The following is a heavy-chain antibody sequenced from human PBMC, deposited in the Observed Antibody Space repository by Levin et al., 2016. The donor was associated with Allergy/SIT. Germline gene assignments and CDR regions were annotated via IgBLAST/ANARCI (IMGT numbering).Heavy chain of an antibody. V-gene: IGHV3-7*03. CDR1: GFNFSAFW. Sequence: LSLTCAASGFNFSAFWMTWVRQAPGKGLEWVANIKPDGTEKHYVDSVKGRFTISRDNAKNSLYLQLDSLRADDTAVYYCGRGVSVGDWGQGTLVIVSS. J-gene: IGHJ1*01. CDR2: IKPDGTEK. D-gene: IGHD1-26*01. CDR3: GRGVSVGD.